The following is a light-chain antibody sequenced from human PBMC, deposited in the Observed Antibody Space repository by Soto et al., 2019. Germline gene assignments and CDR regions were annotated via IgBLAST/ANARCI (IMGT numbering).Light chain of an antibody. CDR3: SSYTSSSPYV. V-gene: IGLV2-14*01. Sequence: QSVLTQPASVSGSPGQSITISCTGGSSDVGGYNYVSWYQQHPGKAPKLMIYDVSNRPSGVSNRFSGSKSGNTASLTISGLQAEDEADYYCSSYTSSSPYVFGTGTKVTVL. CDR2: DVS. J-gene: IGLJ1*01. CDR1: SSDVGGYNY.